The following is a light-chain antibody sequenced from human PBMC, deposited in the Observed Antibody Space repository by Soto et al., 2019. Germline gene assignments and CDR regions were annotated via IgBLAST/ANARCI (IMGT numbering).Light chain of an antibody. CDR1: QSILFSSNDKNY. CDR3: QQYYDIPYT. V-gene: IGKV4-1*01. J-gene: IGKJ2*01. CDR2: WAS. Sequence: DIVMTQSPDSLAVSLGERATINCKSSQSILFSSNDKNYLAWYQQKPGQPPKLLIYWASTRESGVPDRFRGSGSGTDFTLTISSLQAEDVAVYYCQQYYDIPYTFGQGTKLEIK.